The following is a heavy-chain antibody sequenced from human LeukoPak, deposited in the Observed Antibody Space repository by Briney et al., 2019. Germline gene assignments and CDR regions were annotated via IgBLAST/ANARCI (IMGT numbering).Heavy chain of an antibody. D-gene: IGHD3-22*01. J-gene: IGHJ4*02. V-gene: IGHV1-46*01. CDR3: ARSVRTMIVVVITTEYYFDY. Sequence: GASVKVSCKASGYTFSTYYMYWVRQSPGQGLEWMGAINPTGTDTIYAQTFQGRVTMTRDMSTSTVYMELSSLRSEDTAVYYCARSVRTMIVVVITTEYYFDYWGQGTLVTVSS. CDR1: GYTFSTYY. CDR2: INPTGTDT.